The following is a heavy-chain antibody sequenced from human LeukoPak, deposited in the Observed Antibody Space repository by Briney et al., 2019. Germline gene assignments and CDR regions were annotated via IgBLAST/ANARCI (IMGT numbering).Heavy chain of an antibody. Sequence: SETLSLTCAVYGGSFSSYYWSWIRQPPGKGLEWIGKISQSGSTNYNPSLKSRVTISVDTSKNQFSLKLTSVTAADTAVYYCARVRTGIRCGWFDYWGQGTLVTVSS. CDR3: ARVRTGIRCGWFDY. CDR1: GGSFSSYY. V-gene: IGHV4-34*01. CDR2: ISQSGST. D-gene: IGHD2-21*02. J-gene: IGHJ5*01.